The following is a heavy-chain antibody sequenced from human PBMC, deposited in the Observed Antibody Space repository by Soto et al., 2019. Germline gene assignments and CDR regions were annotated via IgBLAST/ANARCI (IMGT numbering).Heavy chain of an antibody. J-gene: IGHJ1*01. CDR1: GGSISSYY. D-gene: IGHD2-15*01. Sequence: SETLSLTCTVSGGSISSYYRSWIRQPPGKGLEWIGYIYYSGSTNYNPSLKSRVTISVDTSKNQFSLKLSSVTAADTAVYYCARHGYCSGGSCYEEFQHWGQGTLVTVSS. V-gene: IGHV4-59*08. CDR2: IYYSGST. CDR3: ARHGYCSGGSCYEEFQH.